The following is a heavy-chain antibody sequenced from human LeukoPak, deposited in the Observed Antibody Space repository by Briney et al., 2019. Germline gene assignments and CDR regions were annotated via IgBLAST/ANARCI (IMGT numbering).Heavy chain of an antibody. Sequence: SETLSLTCGVYGGSFSAYHWSWIRQPPGKGLEWMGEINHSGSTNYDPSLRRRATISVDTSKHQFSLKLSSVTAADTAMYYCASNTRASGNKKPYYYYYGIDVWGQGTTVTVSS. J-gene: IGHJ6*02. D-gene: IGHD3-10*01. V-gene: IGHV4-34*01. CDR3: ASNTRASGNKKPYYYYYGIDV. CDR2: INHSGST. CDR1: GGSFSAYH.